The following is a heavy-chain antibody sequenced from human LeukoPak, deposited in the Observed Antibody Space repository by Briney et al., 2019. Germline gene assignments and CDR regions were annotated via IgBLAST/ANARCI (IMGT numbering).Heavy chain of an antibody. CDR2: IYPGDSDT. J-gene: IGHJ6*04. Sequence: GASLKISCKGSGYSFTSYWIGWVRQMPGKGLEWMGIIYPGDSDTRYSPSFQGQVTISADKSISTAYLQWSSLKASDTAVYYCARVGYYYYYGMDVWGKGTTVTVSS. V-gene: IGHV5-51*01. CDR3: ARVGYYYYYGMDV. CDR1: GYSFTSYW.